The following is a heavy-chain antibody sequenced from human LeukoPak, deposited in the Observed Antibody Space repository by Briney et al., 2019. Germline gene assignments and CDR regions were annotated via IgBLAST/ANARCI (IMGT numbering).Heavy chain of an antibody. J-gene: IGHJ5*02. D-gene: IGHD3-3*01. CDR3: AKVSGVRFLEWLFQENWFDP. Sequence: GRSLRLSCAASGFTFSSYAMHWVRQAPGKGLEWVAVISYDGSNKYYADSVKGRFTISRDNSKNTLYLQMNSLRAEDTAVYYCAKVSGVRFLEWLFQENWFDPWGQGTLVTVSS. V-gene: IGHV3-30-3*01. CDR2: ISYDGSNK. CDR1: GFTFSSYA.